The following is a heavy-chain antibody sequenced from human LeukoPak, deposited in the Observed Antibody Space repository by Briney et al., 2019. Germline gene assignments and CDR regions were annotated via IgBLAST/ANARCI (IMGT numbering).Heavy chain of an antibody. CDR3: ARGRISGYDILTGYYDFDY. Sequence: GGSLRLSCAASGFTFSSYWMHWVRQAPGKGLVWVSRINSDGSSTSYADSVKGRFTISRDNAKNTLYLQMNSLRAEDTAVYYCARGRISGYDILTGYYDFDYWGQGTLVTVSS. D-gene: IGHD3-9*01. V-gene: IGHV3-74*01. J-gene: IGHJ4*02. CDR2: INSDGSST. CDR1: GFTFSSYW.